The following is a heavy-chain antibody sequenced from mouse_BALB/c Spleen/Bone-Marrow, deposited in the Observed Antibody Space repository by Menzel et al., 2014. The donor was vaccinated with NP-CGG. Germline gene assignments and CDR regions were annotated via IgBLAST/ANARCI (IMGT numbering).Heavy chain of an antibody. J-gene: IGHJ3*01. D-gene: IGHD1-1*01. CDR2: IYPGDGDT. CDR1: GYAFSSYW. Sequence: VQLQQSGAELVRPGSSVKISCKASGYAFSSYWMNWVKQRPGQGLEWIGQIYPGDGDTNYNGKFKGKATLTADKYSSTAFMQLSSLTSEDSAVYFCARGPYYYYGSSYGFAYWGQGTLVTVSA. CDR3: ARGPYYYYGSSYGFAY. V-gene: IGHV1-80*01.